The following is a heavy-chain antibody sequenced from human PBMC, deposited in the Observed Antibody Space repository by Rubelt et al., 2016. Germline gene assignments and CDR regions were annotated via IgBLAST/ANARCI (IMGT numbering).Heavy chain of an antibody. V-gene: IGHV3-23*01. D-gene: IGHD1-26*01. Sequence: EVKLLESGGGLVQPGVSLRLSCAVSGFTFSSSAMRWVRQAPGKGLEWVSSNYGGYTYNVNSVKGRFTSSRETSKNTVYLQTSSLRAEDTAIYYCAKVLGYSGHRLFDYWGQGTLVTVSS. CDR2: NYGGYT. CDR3: AKVLGYSGHRLFDY. CDR1: GFTFSSSA. J-gene: IGHJ4*02.